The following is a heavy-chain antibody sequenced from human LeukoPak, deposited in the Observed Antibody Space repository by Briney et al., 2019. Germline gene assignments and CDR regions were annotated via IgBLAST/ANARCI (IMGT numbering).Heavy chain of an antibody. CDR3: ARSSYSSSSSV. CDR2: MNPNSGAT. Sequence: ASVKVSCKASGYTFTSYDFNWLRQATGQGPEWMGWMNPNSGATGYAQKFQGRVTMTRSASINTAYMELTNLRSEDTAVYYCARSSYSSSSSVWGQGTMVTVSS. V-gene: IGHV1-8*01. J-gene: IGHJ3*01. D-gene: IGHD6-6*01. CDR1: GYTFTSYD.